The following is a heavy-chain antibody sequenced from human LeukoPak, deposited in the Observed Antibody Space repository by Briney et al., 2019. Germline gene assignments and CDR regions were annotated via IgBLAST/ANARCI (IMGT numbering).Heavy chain of an antibody. Sequence: ASVKVSCKTSGYTFTRYGISWVRQAPGQGLEWMGWISAYNDNTNYAQKFQGRVTITTDTSTSTAYMELRSLRSDDTAVYYCARDLRLYSSDWYGLDYWGQGTLVTVSS. CDR1: GYTFTRYG. V-gene: IGHV1-18*01. J-gene: IGHJ4*02. D-gene: IGHD6-19*01. CDR3: ARDLRLYSSDWYGLDY. CDR2: ISAYNDNT.